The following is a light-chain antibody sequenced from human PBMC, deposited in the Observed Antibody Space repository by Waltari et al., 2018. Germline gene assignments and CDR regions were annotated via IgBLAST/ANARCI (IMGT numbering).Light chain of an antibody. CDR3: YSAADNNQV. J-gene: IGLJ2*01. Sequence: SYELTQPSSVSVSPGQTARITCSGDVLAKKYARWFQQKPGQAPVLVIYKDSERPSGIPERCSGSSSRTTVTLTISGAQVEGEGDYYCYSAADNNQVFGGGTKLTVL. V-gene: IGLV3-27*01. CDR1: VLAKKY. CDR2: KDS.